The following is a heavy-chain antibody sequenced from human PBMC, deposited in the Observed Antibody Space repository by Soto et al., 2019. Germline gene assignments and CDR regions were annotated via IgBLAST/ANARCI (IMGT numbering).Heavy chain of an antibody. CDR3: AREGESYDFWSGYYTVTTYFDY. CDR1: GGSFSGYY. D-gene: IGHD3-3*01. CDR2: INHSGST. Sequence: SLTCAVYGGSFSGYYWSWIRQPPGKGLEWIGEINHSGSTNYNPSLKSRVTISVDTSKNQFSLKLSSVTAADTAVYYCAREGESYDFWSGYYTVTTYFDYWGQGTLVTVSS. V-gene: IGHV4-34*01. J-gene: IGHJ4*02.